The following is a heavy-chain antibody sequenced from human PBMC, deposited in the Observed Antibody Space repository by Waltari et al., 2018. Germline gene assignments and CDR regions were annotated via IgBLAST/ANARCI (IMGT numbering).Heavy chain of an antibody. CDR1: GFNFNTYD. D-gene: IGHD2-21*01. Sequence: EVQLLESGGGLVQPGGSLRLSCAASGFNFNTYDMSWVRQAPGKGLGWVPAISPSGGKAHYGESVTGRFSISRDNSKNTLYLQLNSLRAEDTAVYYCAKDRDESEPYCGSDCYWDYWGQGTLVTVSS. V-gene: IGHV3-23*01. J-gene: IGHJ4*02. CDR2: ISPSGGKA. CDR3: AKDRDESEPYCGSDCYWDY.